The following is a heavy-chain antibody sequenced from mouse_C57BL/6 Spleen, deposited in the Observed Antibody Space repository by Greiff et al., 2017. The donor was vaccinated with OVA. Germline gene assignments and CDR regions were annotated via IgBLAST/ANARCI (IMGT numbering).Heavy chain of an antibody. CDR3: ARRELGRGCAY. V-gene: IGHV5-15*04. D-gene: IGHD4-1*01. Sequence: EVMLVESGGGLVQPGGSLKLSCAASGFTFSDYGMAWVRQAPRKGPEWVAFISNLAYSIYYADTVTGRFTISRENAKNTLYLEMSSLRSEDTAMDYWARRELGRGCAYWGQGTLVTVSA. CDR1: GFTFSDYG. J-gene: IGHJ3*01. CDR2: ISNLAYSI.